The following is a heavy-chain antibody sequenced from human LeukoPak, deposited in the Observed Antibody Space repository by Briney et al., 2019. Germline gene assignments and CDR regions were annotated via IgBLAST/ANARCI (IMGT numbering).Heavy chain of an antibody. CDR1: GGSISSDY. V-gene: IGHV4-59*08. CDR3: ARLGEAAAATPSYWYFDL. D-gene: IGHD2-15*01. J-gene: IGHJ2*01. Sequence: PSETLSLTCTVSGGSISSDYWSWIRQPPGKGLEWIAYTYYSGNTNYNPSLKSRLTMSVDTSKNQFSLRLSSVTAADTAMYYCARLGEAAAATPSYWYFDLWGRGTLVTVSS. CDR2: TYYSGNT.